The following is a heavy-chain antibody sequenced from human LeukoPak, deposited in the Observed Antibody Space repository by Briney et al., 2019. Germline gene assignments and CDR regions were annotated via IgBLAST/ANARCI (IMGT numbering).Heavy chain of an antibody. Sequence: SETLSLTCTVPGDSFSSGSFYWSWIRQPPGKGLEWIGFISYSGSTNYNPSLKSRVTISIDTSRNQFSLTLSSVTAADTAVYYCARDRSYGYFDYWGQGTLVTVSS. V-gene: IGHV4-61*01. CDR1: GDSFSSGSFY. CDR2: ISYSGST. J-gene: IGHJ4*02. D-gene: IGHD5-18*01. CDR3: ARDRSYGYFDY.